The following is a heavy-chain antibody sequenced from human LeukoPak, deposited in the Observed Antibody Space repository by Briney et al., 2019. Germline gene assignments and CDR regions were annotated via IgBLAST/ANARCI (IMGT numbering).Heavy chain of an antibody. J-gene: IGHJ4*02. CDR1: GGSISSSSYY. V-gene: IGHV4-39*07. Sequence: SETLSFTCTVSGGSISSSSYYWGWIRQPPGKGLEWIGSIYYSGSTYYSPSLKSRVTISVDASKNQFSLKLSSVTAADTAVYYCSRVLAAAGHFDYWGQGTLVTVSS. CDR2: IYYSGST. D-gene: IGHD6-13*01. CDR3: SRVLAAAGHFDY.